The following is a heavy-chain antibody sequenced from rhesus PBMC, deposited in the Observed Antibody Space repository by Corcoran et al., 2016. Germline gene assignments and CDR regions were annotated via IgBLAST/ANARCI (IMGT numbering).Heavy chain of an antibody. V-gene: IGHV4-169*01. CDR2: IYGSGIST. J-gene: IGHJ6*01. D-gene: IGHD4-29*01. Sequence: QLQLQESGPGPVKPSETLPVTCAVPGGSISSSYGSWIRQAPGKGQEWIGFIYGSGISTNYNPSLKSRVTLSVDTSKDQLSLKLSSVTAAATAVYYCARHNVLQTVAATGGLDSWGQGVVVTVSS. CDR1: GGSISSSY. CDR3: ARHNVLQTVAATGGLDS.